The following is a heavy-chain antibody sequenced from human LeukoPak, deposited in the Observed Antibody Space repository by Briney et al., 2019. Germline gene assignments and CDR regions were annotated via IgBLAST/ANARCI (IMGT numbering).Heavy chain of an antibody. D-gene: IGHD5-24*01. Sequence: SETLSLTSTVSGGSISSYYWSWIRQPPGKGLEWIGYIYYSGSTNYNPSLKSRVTISVDTSKNQFSLKLSSVTAADTAVYYCARVGDGYNVDHWGQGTLVTVSS. CDR1: GGSISSYY. CDR3: ARVGDGYNVDH. CDR2: IYYSGST. J-gene: IGHJ4*02. V-gene: IGHV4-59*01.